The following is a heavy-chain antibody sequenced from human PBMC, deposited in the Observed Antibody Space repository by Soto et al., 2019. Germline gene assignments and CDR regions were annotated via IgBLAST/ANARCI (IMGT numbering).Heavy chain of an antibody. CDR3: ARHNYGSGSTYFDY. D-gene: IGHD3-10*01. CDR1: GWSFSGYY. V-gene: IGHV4-59*08. Sequence: SETLSLTCTVYGWSFSGYYWTWIRQPPGRGLESIGYVSNTATTTYNPSLKNRVTISVDASKSQFYLKLRSMTAADTAVYYCARHNYGSGSTYFDYWGQGTLVTVSS. CDR2: VSNTATT. J-gene: IGHJ4*02.